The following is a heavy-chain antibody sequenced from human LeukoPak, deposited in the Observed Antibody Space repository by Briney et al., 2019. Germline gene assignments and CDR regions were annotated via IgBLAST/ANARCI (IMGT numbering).Heavy chain of an antibody. J-gene: IGHJ6*02. CDR3: VRVWPPNAVDRGMSYSYFNALDV. D-gene: IGHD1-1*01. CDR2: ISPYDGNT. CDR1: NYTFASYG. Sequence: ASVKVSCKASNYTFASYGLSWVRQAPGQGLQWVGWISPYDGNTDYAQRFQARVTMSIDKATRTVYMDLKRLRLDDTAVYYCVRVWPPNAVDRGMSYSYFNALDVWGQGTTVIVSS. V-gene: IGHV1-18*01.